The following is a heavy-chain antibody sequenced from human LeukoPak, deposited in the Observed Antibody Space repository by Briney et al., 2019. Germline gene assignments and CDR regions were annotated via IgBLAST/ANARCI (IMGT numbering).Heavy chain of an antibody. J-gene: IGHJ4*02. CDR2: TYYRSKWYN. D-gene: IGHD6-13*01. V-gene: IGHV6-1*01. Sequence: SQTLSLTCAISGDSVSSNSAAWNWIRQSPSRGLEWLGRTYYRSKWYNDYAVSVKSRITINPDTSKNQFSLQLNSVTPEDTAVYYCARDHIAAAALPYYFDYWGQGTLVTVSS. CDR3: ARDHIAAAALPYYFDY. CDR1: GDSVSSNSAA.